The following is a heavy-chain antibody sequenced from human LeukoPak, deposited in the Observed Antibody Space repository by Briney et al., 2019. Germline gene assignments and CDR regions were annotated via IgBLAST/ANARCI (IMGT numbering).Heavy chain of an antibody. CDR2: INDSGRT. CDR1: GGSINSDTYY. D-gene: IGHD1-7*01. V-gene: IGHV4-39*01. CDR3: ARRWNYGRNYYIDV. J-gene: IGHJ6*03. Sequence: PSETLSLTCTVSGGSINSDTYYWTWIRQPPGRGLEWIGEINDSGRTNYNPSLMSRVTVSVDTSKNQFSLRLTSVTATDTAVYYCARRWNYGRNYYIDVWGNGATVSVSS.